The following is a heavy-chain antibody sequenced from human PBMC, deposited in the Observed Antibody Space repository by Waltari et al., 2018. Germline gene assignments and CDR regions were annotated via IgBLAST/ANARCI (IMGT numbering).Heavy chain of an antibody. Sequence: QVQLVQSGAEVKKPGASVKVSCKASGYTFTSFHIHWVRQAPGQGLEWMGIINPSDGSTAYAQKFQGRVTMTRDTSTSPVYMELSSLRSEDTAVFYCARSLVGATTEFDFWGQGTLVTVSS. J-gene: IGHJ4*02. D-gene: IGHD1-26*01. CDR2: INPSDGST. V-gene: IGHV1-46*01. CDR1: GYTFTSFH. CDR3: ARSLVGATTEFDF.